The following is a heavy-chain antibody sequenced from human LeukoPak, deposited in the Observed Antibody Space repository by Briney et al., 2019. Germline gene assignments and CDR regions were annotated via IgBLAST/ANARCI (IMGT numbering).Heavy chain of an antibody. CDR3: ARVRPTYYYGSGSYYPFDY. Sequence: AGGSLRLSCAASGFTFSSYAMSWVRQAPGKGLEWVSAISGSGSTIYYADSVKGRFTISRDNAKNSLYLQMNSLRAEDTAVYYCARVRPTYYYGSGSYYPFDYWGQGTLVTVSS. D-gene: IGHD3-10*01. CDR2: ISGSGSTI. CDR1: GFTFSSYA. V-gene: IGHV3-23*01. J-gene: IGHJ4*02.